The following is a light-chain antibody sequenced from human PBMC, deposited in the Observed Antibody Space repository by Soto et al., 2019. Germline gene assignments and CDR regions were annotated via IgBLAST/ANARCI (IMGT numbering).Light chain of an antibody. Sequence: ETVMTQSPATLSVSPGEGATLSCRASQSVGSSLAWYQHKPGQAPRLLIYGANTRATGIPARFSGSGYGAEFTLTINSLQSEDFALYYCLQYSNGPRTFDQGTKVEI. J-gene: IGKJ1*01. CDR2: GAN. CDR3: LQYSNGPRT. V-gene: IGKV3-15*01. CDR1: QSVGSS.